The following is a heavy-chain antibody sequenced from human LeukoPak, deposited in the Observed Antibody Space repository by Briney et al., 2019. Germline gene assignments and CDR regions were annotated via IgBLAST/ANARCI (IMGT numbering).Heavy chain of an antibody. Sequence: ASVKVSCKASGYTFTGYYMHWVRQAPGQGLEWMGRISPNSGGTNYAQKFQGRVTMTTDTSISTAYMELSRLRSDDTTVYYCARTEDIVVVPPQYYYGMDVWGQGTTVTVSS. CDR2: ISPNSGGT. D-gene: IGHD2-2*01. CDR1: GYTFTGYY. V-gene: IGHV1-2*06. CDR3: ARTEDIVVVPPQYYYGMDV. J-gene: IGHJ6*02.